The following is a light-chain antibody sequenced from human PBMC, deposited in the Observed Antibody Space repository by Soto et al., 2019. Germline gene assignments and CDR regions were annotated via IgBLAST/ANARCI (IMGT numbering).Light chain of an antibody. Sequence: QSVLTQPPSVSGAPGQRVTISCTGSSSNIGAGYNVHGYQQLPGTAPKLLIYANSNRPSGVPDRFSGSKSGTSASLAITGLQPEDEADYYCQAYDSSLSGYVFGTGTKLTVL. V-gene: IGLV1-40*01. CDR2: ANS. CDR1: SSNIGAGYN. J-gene: IGLJ1*01. CDR3: QAYDSSLSGYV.